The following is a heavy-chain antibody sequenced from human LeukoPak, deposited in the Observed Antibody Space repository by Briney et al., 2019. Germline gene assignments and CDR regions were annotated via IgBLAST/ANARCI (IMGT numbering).Heavy chain of an antibody. Sequence: GGSLRLSCAGSGFIFSNYAMSWVRQAPGKGLEWVSGIKGDGFDTYYADSVKGRFTVSRDNSKNTLSLQMNSLRAEDTAIYYCAKYSQTGDPFDYWGQGTLVAVSS. J-gene: IGHJ4*02. D-gene: IGHD7-27*01. V-gene: IGHV3-23*01. CDR1: GFIFSNYA. CDR2: IKGDGFDT. CDR3: AKYSQTGDPFDY.